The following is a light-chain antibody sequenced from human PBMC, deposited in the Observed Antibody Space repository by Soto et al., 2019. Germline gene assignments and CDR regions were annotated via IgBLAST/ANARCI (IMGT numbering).Light chain of an antibody. CDR1: ALPKQY. Sequence: SYELTQPPSVSVSPGQTARITCSGDALPKQYAYWYQQKPGHAPVLVIYKDSERPSGIPERFSGSSSGTTVTLTISGVQAEDEADYYCQSADSSGTYKVFGTGTKLTVL. CDR3: QSADSSGTYKV. CDR2: KDS. V-gene: IGLV3-25*03. J-gene: IGLJ1*01.